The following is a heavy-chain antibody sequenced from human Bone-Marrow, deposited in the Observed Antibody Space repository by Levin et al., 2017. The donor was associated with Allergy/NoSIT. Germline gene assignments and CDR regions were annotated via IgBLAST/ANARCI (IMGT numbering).Heavy chain of an antibody. CDR1: GFNFNDYA. V-gene: IGHV3-23*01. CDR2: ISAGFGTST. Sequence: GGSLRLSCTGSGFNFNDYAMNWVRQAPGKGLEWVSVISAGFGTSTYYADSVKGRFIISRDRSKNTLFLQMNSLRADDTAVYYCAKDICPSSSCWYGGMDVWGQGTTVTVSS. D-gene: IGHD2-2*01. J-gene: IGHJ6*02. CDR3: AKDICPSSSCWYGGMDV.